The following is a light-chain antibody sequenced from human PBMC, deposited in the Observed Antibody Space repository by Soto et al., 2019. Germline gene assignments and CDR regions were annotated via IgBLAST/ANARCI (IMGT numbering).Light chain of an antibody. V-gene: IGKV3-15*01. CDR3: QQYNNWPLT. CDR1: QSISTF. Sequence: ELVMTQSPATLSVAPGERATLSCRASQSISTFLAWYQQKPGQAPRLLIYGASTRATGIPARFSGSASGTEFTLTISSLQSEDFAIYYCQQYNNWPLTFGGGTKVDI. J-gene: IGKJ4*01. CDR2: GAS.